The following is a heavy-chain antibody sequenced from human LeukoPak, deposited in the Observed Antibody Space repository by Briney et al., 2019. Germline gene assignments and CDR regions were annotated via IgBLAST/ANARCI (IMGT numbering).Heavy chain of an antibody. CDR3: ARDQGGRYGSGSFDY. D-gene: IGHD3-10*01. J-gene: IGHJ4*02. Sequence: ASVKVSCKASGYTFTSYDFNWVRQATGQGPEWMGWISAYNGNTNYAQKLQGRVTMTTDTSTSTAYMELRSLRSDDTAVYYCARDQGGRYGSGSFDYWGQGTLVTVSS. CDR2: ISAYNGNT. CDR1: GYTFTSYD. V-gene: IGHV1-18*01.